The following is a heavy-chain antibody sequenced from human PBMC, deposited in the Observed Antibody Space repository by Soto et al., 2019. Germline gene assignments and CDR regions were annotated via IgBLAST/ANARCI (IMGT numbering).Heavy chain of an antibody. CDR1: GGTFSSYA. CDR3: ARGLTYYDSSGYYYGFDY. V-gene: IGHV1-69*12. J-gene: IGHJ4*02. D-gene: IGHD3-22*01. Sequence: QVQLVQSGAEVKKPGSSVKVSCKASGGTFSSYAISWVRQAPGQGLEWMGGIIPIFGTANYAQKFQGRVTITADXXTXRXXMELSSLRSEDTAVYYCARGLTYYDSSGYYYGFDYWGQGTLVTVSS. CDR2: IIPIFGTA.